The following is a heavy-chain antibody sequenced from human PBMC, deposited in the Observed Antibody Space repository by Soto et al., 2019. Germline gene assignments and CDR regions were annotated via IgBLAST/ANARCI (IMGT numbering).Heavy chain of an antibody. V-gene: IGHV3-23*01. J-gene: IGHJ4*02. CDR3: AKRNRYYFDS. CDR2: ISEGGGTP. CDR1: GFTFSAFA. Sequence: GGSLRLSCAASGFTFSAFAMSWVRQAPGKGLEWVSTISEGGGTPFYADSVKGRFTISRDNSKNTLHLQMTTLRAEDAAVYFCAKRNRYYFDSWGQGSLVTVSS.